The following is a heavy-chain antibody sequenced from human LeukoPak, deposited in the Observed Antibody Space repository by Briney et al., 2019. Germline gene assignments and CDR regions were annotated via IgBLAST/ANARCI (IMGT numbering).Heavy chain of an antibody. D-gene: IGHD3-16*02. V-gene: IGHV1-18*01. Sequence: ASVKVSCKASGHTFTSYGISWVRQAPGQGLEWMGWISAYNGNTNYAQKLQGRVTMTTDTSTSTAYMELRSLRSDDTAVYYCARDPRMITFGGVIVPLDYWGQGTLVTVSS. CDR3: ARDPRMITFGGVIVPLDY. CDR1: GHTFTSYG. J-gene: IGHJ4*02. CDR2: ISAYNGNT.